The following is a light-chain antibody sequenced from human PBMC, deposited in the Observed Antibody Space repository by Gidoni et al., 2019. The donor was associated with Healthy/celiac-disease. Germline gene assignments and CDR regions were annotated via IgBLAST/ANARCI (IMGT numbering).Light chain of an antibody. Sequence: DIQMTQSPSSLSASVGDRVTITCRASQRISSYLNWYQQKPGKAPKLLIYAASSLQSGVPSRFSGSGSGTDVTLTISSLQPQDFATYYCQQSYSTPFTFXPXTKVDIK. CDR2: AAS. J-gene: IGKJ3*01. V-gene: IGKV1-39*01. CDR3: QQSYSTPFT. CDR1: QRISSY.